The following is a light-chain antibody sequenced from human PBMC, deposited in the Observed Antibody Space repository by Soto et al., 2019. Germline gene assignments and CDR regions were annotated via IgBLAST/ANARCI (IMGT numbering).Light chain of an antibody. Sequence: QSVRTQPASVSGSPGQSITASCTGTNSDIGGYNYVSWYQQHPGKAPKLMIYDVSNRPSGVSYRFSGSKSGNTASLTISGLQAEDEADYYCSSYTSRSTLGVFGGGTKLTVL. V-gene: IGLV2-14*03. CDR2: DVS. CDR1: NSDIGGYNY. J-gene: IGLJ2*01. CDR3: SSYTSRSTLGV.